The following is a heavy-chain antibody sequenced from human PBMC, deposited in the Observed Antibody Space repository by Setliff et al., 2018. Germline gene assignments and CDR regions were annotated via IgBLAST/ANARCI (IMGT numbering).Heavy chain of an antibody. J-gene: IGHJ5*02. CDR3: ARSRSNFWSGYFNWFDP. CDR1: GYSFTSYW. Sequence: GESLTISCKGSGYSFTSYWIGWVRQMPGKGLEWMGIIYPGDSDTRYSPSFQGQVTISADKSISTAYLQWSSLKASDTDMYYCARSRSNFWSGYFNWFDPWGQGTLVTVSS. D-gene: IGHD3-3*01. CDR2: IYPGDSDT. V-gene: IGHV5-51*01.